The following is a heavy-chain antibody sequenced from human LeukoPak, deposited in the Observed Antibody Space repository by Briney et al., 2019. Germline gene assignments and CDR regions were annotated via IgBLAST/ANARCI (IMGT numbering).Heavy chain of an antibody. CDR1: GGSISSGGYS. V-gene: IGHV4-30-2*01. D-gene: IGHD1-26*01. CDR3: ARGSLGSGLDY. Sequence: SQTLSLTCAVSGGSISSGGYSWSWIRQPPGKGLEWIGYIYHSGSTYYNPSLKSRVTISVDTSKNQFSLKLSSVTAADTAVYYCARGSLGSGLDYWGQGTLVTVSS. CDR2: IYHSGST. J-gene: IGHJ4*02.